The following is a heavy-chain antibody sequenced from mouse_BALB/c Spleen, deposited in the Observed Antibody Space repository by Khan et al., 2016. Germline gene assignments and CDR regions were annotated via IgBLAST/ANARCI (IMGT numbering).Heavy chain of an antibody. CDR2: ISCYNGAT. J-gene: IGHJ2*01. D-gene: IGHD2-2*01. Sequence: LVKTGASVKISCKASGYPFTGYYMHWVRQSHGKSLEWIGYISCYNGATRYNQKFKDKATFTVDTSSSTAYMQFSSLTSEDSAVYYCARPHFGFDDGYFFDYWGQGTTLTVSS. CDR3: ARPHFGFDDGYFFDY. V-gene: IGHV1S34*01. CDR1: GYPFTGYY.